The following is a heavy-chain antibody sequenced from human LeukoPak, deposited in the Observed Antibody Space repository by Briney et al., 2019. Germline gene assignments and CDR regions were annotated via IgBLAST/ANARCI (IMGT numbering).Heavy chain of an antibody. V-gene: IGHV3-23*01. CDR3: AKAGIVVVPAAMEA. J-gene: IGHJ5*02. D-gene: IGHD2-2*01. CDR2: ISGSGGST. CDR1: GFTFSSYA. Sequence: GGSLRLSCAASGFTFSSYAMSWVRQAPGKGLEWVSAISGSGGSTYYADSVKGRFTISRDNSKNTLYLQMNSLRAEGTAVYYCAKAGIVVVPAAMEAWGQGTLVTVSS.